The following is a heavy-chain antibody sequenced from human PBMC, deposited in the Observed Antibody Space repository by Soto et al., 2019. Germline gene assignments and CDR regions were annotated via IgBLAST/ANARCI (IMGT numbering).Heavy chain of an antibody. CDR2: LSQTATAI. J-gene: IGHJ4*02. V-gene: IGHV3-11*01. Sequence: QVQVVKSGGGLVKPGGSLRLSCVASGFTFSDYYMGWVRQAPGKGLEWVSYLSQTATAIHYADSVRGRFTISRDNAKNSLYLEMSSLRAEDTAMYYCARWSSAFDYWGQGTLVTVSS. CDR1: GFTFSDYY. CDR3: ARWSSAFDY.